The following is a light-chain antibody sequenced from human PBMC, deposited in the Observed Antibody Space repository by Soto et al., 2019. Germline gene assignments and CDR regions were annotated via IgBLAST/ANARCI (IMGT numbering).Light chain of an antibody. Sequence: QSALTQPRSVSGSPGQSVTISCTGTSSDVGGYNYVSWYQQRPGKAPRLLIYEVTNRPSGISDRFSGSKSGSTASLTISGLQAEDEADYYCSSYASGPTFLFGGGTKLTVL. CDR2: EVT. V-gene: IGLV2-11*01. J-gene: IGLJ3*02. CDR1: SSDVGGYNY. CDR3: SSYASGPTFL.